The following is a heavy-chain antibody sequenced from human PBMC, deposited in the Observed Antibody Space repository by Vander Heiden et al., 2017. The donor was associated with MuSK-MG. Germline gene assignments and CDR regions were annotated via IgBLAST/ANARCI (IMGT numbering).Heavy chain of an antibody. CDR3: ARGPLTGVMVY. Sequence: QVQLQESGPGLVKPSQTLSLTCTVSGGSISSGNYYWSWIRQPAEKGLEWIGRIYSSGSTKYNPSLESRVTMSVDTSKNQFSLKLSSVTAADTAVYYGARGPLTGVMVYWGQGTLVTVSS. J-gene: IGHJ4*02. V-gene: IGHV4-61*02. CDR1: GGSISSGNYY. D-gene: IGHD3-10*01. CDR2: IYSSGST.